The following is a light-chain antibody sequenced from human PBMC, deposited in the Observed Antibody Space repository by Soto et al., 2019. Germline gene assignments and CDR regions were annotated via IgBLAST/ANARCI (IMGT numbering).Light chain of an antibody. V-gene: IGKV1-12*01. J-gene: IGKJ2*01. CDR2: TAS. CDR1: QDISNW. Sequence: DIQMTQSPSSVSASVGDRVTITCRASQDISNWLAWYQQKPGKAPKLLIYTASNLESGVPTRCRGSGSGTDFTLTSSSLQHEDFAMYYCQQANNFPYTFGQGTKLQIK. CDR3: QQANNFPYT.